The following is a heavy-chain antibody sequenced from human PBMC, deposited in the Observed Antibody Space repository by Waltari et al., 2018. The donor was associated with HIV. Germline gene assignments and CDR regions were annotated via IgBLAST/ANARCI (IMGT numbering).Heavy chain of an antibody. CDR2: ISYDGNKK. CDR1: GFTFSNFD. J-gene: IGHJ4*02. CDR3: VKEGDDYSFHY. V-gene: IGHV3-30*18. Sequence: QMQLVESGGGVVQPGRSLRLPCAASGFTFSNFDMRWVRQAPGKGLEWVALISYDGNKKHYADSVKGRFTLSRDNSKNTLYLQMNSLRGEDTAIYYCVKEGDDYSFHYWGQGTLVAVSS. D-gene: IGHD4-17*01.